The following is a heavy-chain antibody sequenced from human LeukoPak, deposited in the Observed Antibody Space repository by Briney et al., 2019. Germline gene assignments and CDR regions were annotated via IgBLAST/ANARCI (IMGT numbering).Heavy chain of an antibody. D-gene: IGHD2-2*01. V-gene: IGHV4-61*10. CDR3: ASRSTPDIVVVPAANFDY. J-gene: IGHJ4*02. CDR1: GGSISSGSYY. CDR2: INHSGST. Sequence: SETLSLTCTVSGGSISSGSYYWSWIRQPAGKGLEWIGEINHSGSTNYNPSLKSRVTISVDTSKNQFSLKLSSVTAADTAVYYCASRSTPDIVVVPAANFDYWGQGTLVTVSS.